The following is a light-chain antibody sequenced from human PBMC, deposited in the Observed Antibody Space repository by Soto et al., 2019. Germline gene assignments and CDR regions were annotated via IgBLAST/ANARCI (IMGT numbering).Light chain of an antibody. CDR2: EAS. V-gene: IGKV1-5*03. CDR1: QSIGDS. Sequence: IRMTQSPSTQSASIGDRVTVTCRASQSIGDSLAWYQQKPGRAPKLLIYEASTLESGVPSRFRGGGSGTDFTLTISGLQPDDFETFYCQQYKNYPWTFGQGTKVDIK. J-gene: IGKJ1*01. CDR3: QQYKNYPWT.